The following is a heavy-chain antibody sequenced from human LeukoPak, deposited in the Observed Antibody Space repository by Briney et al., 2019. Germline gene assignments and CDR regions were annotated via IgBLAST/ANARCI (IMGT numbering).Heavy chain of an antibody. CDR1: GFTFSSYA. Sequence: GGSLRLSCAASGFTFSSYAMHWVRQAPGKGLEWVAVISYDGSNKYYADSVKGRFTISRDNSKNTLYLQMNSLRAEDTAVYYCARVPTYYYDSSPDYWGQGTLVTVSS. CDR3: ARVPTYYYDSSPDY. CDR2: ISYDGSNK. J-gene: IGHJ4*02. D-gene: IGHD3-22*01. V-gene: IGHV3-30*01.